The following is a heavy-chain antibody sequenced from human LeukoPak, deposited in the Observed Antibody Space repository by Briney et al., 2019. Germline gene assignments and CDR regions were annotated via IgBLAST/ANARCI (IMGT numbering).Heavy chain of an antibody. CDR3: ARDRAYDYDIRLES. CDR2: VFSDGGT. D-gene: IGHD3-9*01. Sequence: PLETLSLTCTVSGGSIISDHSYEKSYWTWIRQPAGQGLEWHGRVFSDGGTNFNPSLQSRLTISMDTSKNQFSLSLSSVTAADTAIYYCARDRAYDYDIRLESWGQGILVTASS. V-gene: IGHV4-61*02. J-gene: IGHJ4*02. CDR1: GGSIISDHSY.